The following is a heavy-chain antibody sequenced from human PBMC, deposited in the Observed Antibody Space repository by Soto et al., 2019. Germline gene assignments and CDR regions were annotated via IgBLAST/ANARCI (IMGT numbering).Heavy chain of an antibody. CDR1: GYTLTELS. CDR3: ATAYDFWSGYHALYYFDY. J-gene: IGHJ4*02. V-gene: IGHV1-24*01. CDR2: FDPEDGET. D-gene: IGHD3-3*01. Sequence: ASVKVSCKVSGYTLTELSMHWVRQAPGKGLEWMGGFDPEDGETIYAQKFQGRVTMTEDTSTDTAYMELSSLRSEDTAVYYCATAYDFWSGYHALYYFDYWGQGTPVTVSS.